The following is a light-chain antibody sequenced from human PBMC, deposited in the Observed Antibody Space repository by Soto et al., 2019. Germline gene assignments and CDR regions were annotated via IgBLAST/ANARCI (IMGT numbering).Light chain of an antibody. CDR2: DVS. J-gene: IGLJ3*02. CDR1: SSDVGAYNL. CDR3: SSYTNTSTLV. Sequence: QSVLTQPASVSGSPGQSITISCTGTSSDVGAYNLVSWYQQHPGRAPKLFIFDVSDRPSGVSDRFSGSKSGNTASLTISVLQAEDEASYYCSSYTNTSTLVFGGGTKLTVL. V-gene: IGLV2-14*02.